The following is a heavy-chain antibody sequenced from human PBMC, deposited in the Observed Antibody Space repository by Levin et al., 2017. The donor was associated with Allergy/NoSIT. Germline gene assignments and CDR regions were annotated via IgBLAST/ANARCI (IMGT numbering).Heavy chain of an antibody. J-gene: IGHJ6*02. V-gene: IGHV5-51*01. D-gene: IGHD6-13*01. CDR3: ARHRAAIAAAAHVPSGKYYYYYGMDV. CDR2: IYPGDSDT. CDR1: GYSFTSYW. Sequence: ASVKVSCKGSGYSFTSYWIGWVRQMPGKGLEWMGIIYPGDSDTRYSPSFQGQVTISADKSISTAYLQWSSLKASDTAMYYCARHRAAIAAAAHVPSGKYYYYYGMDVWGQGTTVTVSS.